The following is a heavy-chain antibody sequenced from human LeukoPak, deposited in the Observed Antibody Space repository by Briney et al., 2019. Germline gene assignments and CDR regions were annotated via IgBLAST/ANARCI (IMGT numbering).Heavy chain of an antibody. CDR3: ARGIADPYSFDS. V-gene: IGHV4-4*07. CDR2: IYSTGST. CDR1: GGSINFYY. Sequence: SETLSLTCTVSGGSINFYYWNWIRQPAGKGLEWVGRIYSTGSTNYTPSLKSRVTMSVDKSKNQFSLNLSSVTAADTAVYYCARGIADPYSFDSWGQGILVTVSS. D-gene: IGHD6-13*01. J-gene: IGHJ4*02.